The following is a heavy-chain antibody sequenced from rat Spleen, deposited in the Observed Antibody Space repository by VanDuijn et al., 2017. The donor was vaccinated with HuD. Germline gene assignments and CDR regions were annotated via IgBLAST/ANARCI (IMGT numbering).Heavy chain of an antibody. J-gene: IGHJ1*01. V-gene: IGHV2-6*01. Sequence: QVQLKESGPGLVQPSQTLSLTCTVSGFSLTSYTINWVRQPPGKGLEWIAAISSGGTTYYNSTLKSRLSISRNNPKSQVFLKMNRLQTEDTALYFCNRPNNPYWYFDFWGPGTMVTVSS. CDR2: ISSGGTT. CDR1: GFSLTSYT. CDR3: NRPNNPYWYFDF. D-gene: IGHD1-5*01.